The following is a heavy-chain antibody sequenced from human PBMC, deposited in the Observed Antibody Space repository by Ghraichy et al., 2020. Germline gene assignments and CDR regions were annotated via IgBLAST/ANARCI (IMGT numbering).Heavy chain of an antibody. CDR3: ARGEAGYSYFAPDY. Sequence: GGSLRLSCAASGFTFSSYAMHWVRQAPGKGLEWVAVISYDGSNKYYADSVKGRFTISRDNSKNTLYLQMNSLRAEDTAVYYCARGEAGYSYFAPDYWGQGTLVTVSS. CDR2: ISYDGSNK. CDR1: GFTFSSYA. J-gene: IGHJ4*02. D-gene: IGHD5-18*01. V-gene: IGHV3-30*04.